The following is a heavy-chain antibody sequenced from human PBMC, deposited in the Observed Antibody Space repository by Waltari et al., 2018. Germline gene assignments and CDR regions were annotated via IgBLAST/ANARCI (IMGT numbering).Heavy chain of an antibody. J-gene: IGHJ6*02. Sequence: EVQLVESGGGLVQPGGSLRLSCAASGFTFSSYWMSWVRQAPGKGLEWVANIKQDGSEKYYVDSVKGRFTISRDNAKNSLYLQMNSLRAEDTAVYYCARGGWGFYTGLYGMDVWGQGTTVTVSS. CDR3: ARGGWGFYTGLYGMDV. D-gene: IGHD2-2*02. CDR1: GFTFSSYW. CDR2: IKQDGSEK. V-gene: IGHV3-7*01.